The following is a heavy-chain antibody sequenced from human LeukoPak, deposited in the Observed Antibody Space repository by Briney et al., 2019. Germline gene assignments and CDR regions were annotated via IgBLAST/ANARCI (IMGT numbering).Heavy chain of an antibody. CDR3: GRDALVGYFSYYYMDV. J-gene: IGHJ6*03. Sequence: PSETLSLTCTVSGGSISSHYWTWIRQSPVKGLEGIRDISNSGSTSYNPSLKSRVTISIDTSKNQFSLKLSSVTAADTAVYYCGRDALVGYFSYYYMDVWGKGTTVTVSS. V-gene: IGHV4-59*11. D-gene: IGHD2-15*01. CDR2: ISNSGST. CDR1: GGSISSHY.